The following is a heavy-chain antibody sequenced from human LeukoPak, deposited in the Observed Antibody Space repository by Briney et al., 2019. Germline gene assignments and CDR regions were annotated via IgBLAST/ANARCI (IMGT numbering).Heavy chain of an antibody. J-gene: IGHJ4*02. CDR2: IKPNSGGT. V-gene: IGHV1-2*02. D-gene: IGHD2-2*01. Sequence: ASVKVSCKASGYTFTGYYMHWVRQAPGQGLEWMGWIKPNSGGTNYAQTFQGRVTMTRDTSISTAYMELSRLRSDDTAVYYCARDHCSSTSCYSPESFRDYWGQGTLVTVSS. CDR1: GYTFTGYY. CDR3: ARDHCSSTSCYSPESFRDY.